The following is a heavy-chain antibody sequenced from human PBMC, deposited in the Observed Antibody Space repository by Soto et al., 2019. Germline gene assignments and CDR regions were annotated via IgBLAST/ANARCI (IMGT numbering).Heavy chain of an antibody. CDR2: IWYDGSNK. CDR1: GFTFSSYG. J-gene: IGHJ4*02. Sequence: GGSLRLSCAASGFTFSSYGMHWVRQAPGKGLEWVSVIWYDGSNKYYADSVKGRFTISRDNAKNTLYLQMKSLRVEDTAQYYCAKDGGWSLAVAGLFDYWGPGTQDTVTS. V-gene: IGHV3-33*06. CDR3: AKDGGWSLAVAGLFDY. D-gene: IGHD6-19*01.